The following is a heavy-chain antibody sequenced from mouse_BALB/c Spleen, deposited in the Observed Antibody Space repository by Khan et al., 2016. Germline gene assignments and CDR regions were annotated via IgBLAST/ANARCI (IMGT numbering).Heavy chain of an antibody. CDR2: INTHTGVP. J-gene: IGHJ4*01. CDR1: GYTFTTAG. Sequence: LVESGPELKKPGETVRISCKASGYTFTTAGIQWVQKMPGKGLKWIGWINTHTGVPKYAEEFTRRFAFSLETSASTAYLQISNLKNEDTAMYFCARGYGYIYAMDYWGQGTSVTVSS. D-gene: IGHD2-2*01. V-gene: IGHV9-4*02. CDR3: ARGYGYIYAMDY.